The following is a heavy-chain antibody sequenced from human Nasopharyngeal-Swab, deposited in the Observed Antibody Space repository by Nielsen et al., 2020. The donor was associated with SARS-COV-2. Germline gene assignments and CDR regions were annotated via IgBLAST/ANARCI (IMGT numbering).Heavy chain of an antibody. J-gene: IGHJ4*02. CDR1: GFTFRRYD. CDR2: IGNAGDT. Sequence: GESLTISCAASGFTFRRYDMHWVRQGTGKGLEWVSAIGNAGDTYYPGSVKGRFTISRENAKNSLYPQMNSLRAEDTAVYYCARARYWLAASGPFFDYWGQGTLVTVSS. V-gene: IGHV3-13*01. CDR3: ARARYWLAASGPFFDY. D-gene: IGHD6-13*01.